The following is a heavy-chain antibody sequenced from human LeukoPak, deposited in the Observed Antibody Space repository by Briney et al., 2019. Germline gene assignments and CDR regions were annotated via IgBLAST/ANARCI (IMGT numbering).Heavy chain of an antibody. J-gene: IGHJ4*02. Sequence: GGSLRLSCAASGFTFSSYGMHWVRQAPGKGLEWVAVIWYDGSNKYYADSVKGRFTISRDNSKNALYPQMNSLRAEDTAVYYCARPTYSGSYYWFDYWGQGTLVTVSS. CDR1: GFTFSSYG. CDR3: ARPTYSGSYYWFDY. CDR2: IWYDGSNK. D-gene: IGHD1-26*01. V-gene: IGHV3-33*01.